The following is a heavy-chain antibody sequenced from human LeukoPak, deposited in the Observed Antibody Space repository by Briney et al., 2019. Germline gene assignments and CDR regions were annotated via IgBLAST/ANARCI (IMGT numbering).Heavy chain of an antibody. V-gene: IGHV4-39*01. CDR3: ARQNYDSSGYYY. Sequence: PSETLSLTCTVSGGSISSSSYYWGWIRQPPGKGLEWIGSIYYSGSTYYNPSLKGRVTISVDTSKNQFSLKLSSVTAADTAVYYCARQNYDSSGYYYWGQGTLVTVSS. CDR1: GGSISSSSYY. CDR2: IYYSGST. J-gene: IGHJ4*02. D-gene: IGHD3-22*01.